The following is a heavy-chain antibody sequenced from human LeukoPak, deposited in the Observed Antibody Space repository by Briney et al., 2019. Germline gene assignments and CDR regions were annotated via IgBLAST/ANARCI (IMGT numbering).Heavy chain of an antibody. V-gene: IGHV1-8*03. CDR3: AREVLWGYAKDAFDI. CDR1: GYTFTSYG. CDR2: MNPNSGNT. Sequence: GASVKVSCKASGYTFTSYGISWVRQAPGQGLEWMGWMNPNSGNTGYAQKFQGRVTITRNTSISTAYMELSSLRSEDTAAYYCAREVLWGYAKDAFDIWGQGTMVTVSS. D-gene: IGHD4/OR15-4a*01. J-gene: IGHJ3*02.